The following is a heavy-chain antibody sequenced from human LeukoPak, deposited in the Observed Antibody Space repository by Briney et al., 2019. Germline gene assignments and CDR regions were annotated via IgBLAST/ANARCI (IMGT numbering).Heavy chain of an antibody. D-gene: IGHD3-16*02. J-gene: IGHJ4*02. CDR2: LRYDGSNK. CDR3: AKDLVLADYVWGSYRSGPWYFDY. V-gene: IGHV3-30*02. CDR1: GFTFSSYG. Sequence: GGSLRLSCAASGFTFSSYGMHWVRQAPGKGLEWVAFLRYDGSNKYYADSVKGRFTISRDNSKNTLYLQMNSLRAEYTAVYYCAKDLVLADYVWGSYRSGPWYFDYWGQGTLVTVSS.